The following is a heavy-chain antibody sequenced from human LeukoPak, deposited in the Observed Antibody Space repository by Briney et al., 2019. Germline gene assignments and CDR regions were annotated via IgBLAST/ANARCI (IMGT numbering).Heavy chain of an antibody. CDR1: GFTFSSYG. J-gene: IGHJ4*02. CDR3: AKDLLGNWYDSSGYYHTFDY. D-gene: IGHD3-22*01. CDR2: IWYDGSNK. Sequence: GGSLRLSCAASGFTFSSYGMHWVRQAPGKGLEWVAVIWYDGSNKYYADSVKGRFTISRDNSKNTLYLQMNSLRAEDTAVYYCAKDLLGNWYDSSGYYHTFDYWGQGTLVTVSS. V-gene: IGHV3-33*06.